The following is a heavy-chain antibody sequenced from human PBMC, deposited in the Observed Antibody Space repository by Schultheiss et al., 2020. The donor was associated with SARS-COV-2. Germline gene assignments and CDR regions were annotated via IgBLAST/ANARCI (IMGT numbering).Heavy chain of an antibody. J-gene: IGHJ5*02. CDR3: ARITRGTDKCSSTSCRRRWFDP. CDR2: IYYSGST. D-gene: IGHD2-2*01. Sequence: SETLSLTCAVYGGSFSGYYWSWIRQPPGKGLEWIGSIYYSGSTYYNPSLKSRVTISVDTSKNQFSLKLSSVTAADTAVYYCARITRGTDKCSSTSCRRRWFDPWGQGTLVTVSS. V-gene: IGHV4-34*01. CDR1: GGSFSGYY.